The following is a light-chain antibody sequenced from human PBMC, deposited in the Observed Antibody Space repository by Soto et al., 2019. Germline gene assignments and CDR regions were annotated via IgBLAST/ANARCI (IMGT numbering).Light chain of an antibody. V-gene: IGLV2-18*03. CDR1: SSDVGSYNR. Sequence: SGRTQSPSGSGSPGQSVTISCTGTSSDVGSYNRVSWYQQPPGTAPKVIIYEVSNRPSGVPDRFSGSKSGNTASLTTSWLQPEEEADYYCYSFTSSNTYVFGTGTKVTVL. J-gene: IGLJ1*01. CDR3: YSFTSSNTYV. CDR2: EVS.